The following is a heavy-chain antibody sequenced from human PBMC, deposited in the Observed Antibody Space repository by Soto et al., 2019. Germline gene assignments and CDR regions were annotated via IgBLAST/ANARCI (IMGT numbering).Heavy chain of an antibody. J-gene: IGHJ3*02. CDR3: ARGRRVYSGGWSLGGAFDI. V-gene: IGHV1-2*04. Sequence: QVQLVQSGAEVKKPGASVKVSCKASGYTFTCYYMHWVRQAPGQGPEWMGCINPNSGGTNYAQEFQGWVTMTSDTSISTAYREVSRLRSDDTAVYYCARGRRVYSGGWSLGGAFDIWGQGTMVTVSS. CDR2: INPNSGGT. D-gene: IGHD6-19*01. CDR1: GYTFTCYY.